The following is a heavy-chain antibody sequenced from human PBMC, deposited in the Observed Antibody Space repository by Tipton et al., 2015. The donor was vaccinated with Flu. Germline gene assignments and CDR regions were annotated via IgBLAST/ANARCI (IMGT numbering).Heavy chain of an antibody. Sequence: SLRLSCSASGFTFDDYAMHWVRQAPGKGLEWVSGISWNSGSINYADSVKGRFTISRDNTKNSLYLQMNSLRAEDTAFYYCAKGGYGPSSKFDNWGQGTLVTVSS. CDR3: AKGGYGPSSKFDN. CDR2: ISWNSGSI. J-gene: IGHJ4*02. V-gene: IGHV3-9*01. CDR1: GFTFDDYA. D-gene: IGHD6-13*01.